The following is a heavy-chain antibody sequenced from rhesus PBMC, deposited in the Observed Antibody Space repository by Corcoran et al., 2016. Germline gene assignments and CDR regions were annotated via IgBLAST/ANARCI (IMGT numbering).Heavy chain of an antibody. J-gene: IGHJ4*01. D-gene: IGHD2-15*01. Sequence: QVQLRESGPGLVKPSETLSLTCAVFGVPISSYWWAWIRQPPGKGLEWIGDIDGNGYGAHYNPSLKSRVIISKDASKNQFSLRMTSLTVADTAIYYCATGRFSTYRDNWGQGVLVTVSS. CDR1: GVPISSYW. V-gene: IGHV4-80*01. CDR3: ATGRFSTYRDN. CDR2: IDGNGYGA.